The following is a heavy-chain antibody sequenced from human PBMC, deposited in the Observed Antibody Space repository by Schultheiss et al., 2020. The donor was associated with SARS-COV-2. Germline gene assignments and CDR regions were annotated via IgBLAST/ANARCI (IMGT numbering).Heavy chain of an antibody. J-gene: IGHJ4*02. V-gene: IGHV4-61*01. CDR1: GGSVSSGSYY. CDR3: ARVKAARGFDY. D-gene: IGHD6-6*01. CDR2: IYYSGST. Sequence: SETLSLTCTVSGGSVSSGSYYWSWIRQPPGKGLEWIGYIYYSGSTYYNPSLKSRVTISVDTTKNQFSLKLSSVTAADTAVYYCARVKAARGFDYWGQGTLVTVSS.